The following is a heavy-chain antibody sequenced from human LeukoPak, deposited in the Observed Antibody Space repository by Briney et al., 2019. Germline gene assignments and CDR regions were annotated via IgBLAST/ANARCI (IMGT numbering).Heavy chain of an antibody. Sequence: GGSLRLSCAASGFTFRSYSMNWVRQAPGKGLEWVSSISSSSSYIYYADSVKGRFTISRDNAKNSLYLQMNSLRAEDTAVYYCARGSYDSSGQFDYWGQGTLVTVSS. D-gene: IGHD3-22*01. CDR3: ARGSYDSSGQFDY. J-gene: IGHJ4*02. CDR2: ISSSSSYI. CDR1: GFTFRSYS. V-gene: IGHV3-21*01.